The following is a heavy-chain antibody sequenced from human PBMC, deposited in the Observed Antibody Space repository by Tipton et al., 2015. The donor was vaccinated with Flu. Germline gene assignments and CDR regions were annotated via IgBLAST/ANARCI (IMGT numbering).Heavy chain of an antibody. D-gene: IGHD2-8*01. V-gene: IGHV4-38-2*01. J-gene: IGHJ2*01. Sequence: GLVKPSETLSLTCSVSGDSIRSGHYWGWIRQPPGRGLEWIGNIHQTGTYYYNPSLRSRVTISVDRSRNQFSLRLSSVTAADTAVYYCARMRARDCTLGVCYLWWFDLWGRGTLVTVSP. CDR3: ARMRARDCTLGVCYLWWFDL. CDR2: IHQTGTY. CDR1: GDSIRSGHY.